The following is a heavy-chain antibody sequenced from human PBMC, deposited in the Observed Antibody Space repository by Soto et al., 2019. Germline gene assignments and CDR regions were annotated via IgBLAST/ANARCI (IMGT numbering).Heavy chain of an antibody. Sequence: QVQLVQSGAEVKKPGASVKVSCKVSGYTLTELSMHWVRQAPGKGLEWMGGFDPEDGETIYAQKFQGRVTMTEDTSTDTAYMERSSLRSEDTAVYYCATRYGGTGKNYWYFDLWGRGTLVTVSS. V-gene: IGHV1-24*01. D-gene: IGHD4-17*01. CDR2: FDPEDGET. CDR1: GYTLTELS. CDR3: ATRYGGTGKNYWYFDL. J-gene: IGHJ2*01.